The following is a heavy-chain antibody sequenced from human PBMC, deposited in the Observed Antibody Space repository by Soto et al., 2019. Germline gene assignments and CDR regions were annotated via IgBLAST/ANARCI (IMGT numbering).Heavy chain of an antibody. CDR2: ISAYNGNT. V-gene: IGHV1-18*01. CDR1: GYTFTSYG. Sequence: QVQLVQSGAEVKKPGASVKVSCKASGYTFTSYGISWVRQAPGQGLEWMGWISAYNGNTNYAQKLQGRVTMTTDTSTSTAYMELRSLRSDDTAVYYCARDSAQYYDFWSGYLKARPPPNYYGMDVWGQGTTVTVSS. CDR3: ARDSAQYYDFWSGYLKARPPPNYYGMDV. J-gene: IGHJ6*02. D-gene: IGHD3-3*01.